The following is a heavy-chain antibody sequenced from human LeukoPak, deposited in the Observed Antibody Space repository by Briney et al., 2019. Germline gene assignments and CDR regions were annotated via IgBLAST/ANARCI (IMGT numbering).Heavy chain of an antibody. CDR2: IYYSGST. J-gene: IGHJ4*02. V-gene: IGHV4-31*03. CDR3: ARELCYYDSSGYYRNTYYFDY. CDR1: GGSISSGGYC. D-gene: IGHD3-22*01. Sequence: SETLSLTCTVSGGSISSGGYCWSWIRQHPGKGLEWIGYIYYSGSTYYNPSLKSRVTISVDTSKNQFSLKLSSVTAADTAVYYCARELCYYDSSGYYRNTYYFDYWGQGTLVTVSS.